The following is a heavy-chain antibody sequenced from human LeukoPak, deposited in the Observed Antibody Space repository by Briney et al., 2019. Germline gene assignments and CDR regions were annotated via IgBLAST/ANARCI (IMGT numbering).Heavy chain of an antibody. CDR2: ISYDGSNK. Sequence: GRSLRLSCAASGFTFSSYGMHWVRQAPGKGLEWVAVISYDGSNKYYADSVKGRFTISRDNSKNTLYLQMNSLRAEDTAVYYCAKFRWGYGSGIYVYDEYALDIWGQGTMVTVSS. D-gene: IGHD3-10*01. J-gene: IGHJ3*02. CDR3: AKFRWGYGSGIYVYDEYALDI. V-gene: IGHV3-30*18. CDR1: GFTFSSYG.